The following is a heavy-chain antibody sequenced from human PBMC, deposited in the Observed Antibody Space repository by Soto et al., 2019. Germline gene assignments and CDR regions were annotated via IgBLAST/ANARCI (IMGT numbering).Heavy chain of an antibody. D-gene: IGHD2-2*01. CDR1: GFTCIEYS. CDR2: IRAIPNVI. CDR3: VRDHQYAFDV. Sequence: EAQLVESGGGLVQPGGSLRLSCAASGFTCIEYSMNWVRQAPGKGLEWVSYIRAIPNVIEYADSVKGRFTVSRDNAKNSLSLQMNSLRDEDTAVYFCVRDHQYAFDVWGPGTVVTVSS. V-gene: IGHV3-48*02. J-gene: IGHJ3*01.